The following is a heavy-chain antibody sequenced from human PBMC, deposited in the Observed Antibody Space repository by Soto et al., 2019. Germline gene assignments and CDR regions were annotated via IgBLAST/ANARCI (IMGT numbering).Heavy chain of an antibody. D-gene: IGHD3-16*02. V-gene: IGHV3-53*01. Sequence: EVQLVESGGGLIQPGGSLRLSCAASGFTVSSNYMSWVRQAPGKGLEWVSVIYSGGSTYYADSVKGRFTISSDNSKNTLYLQMNSLRAEDTAVYYCARDVLWNLRYDYVWGSYRSHPYGMDVWGQGTTVTVSS. CDR1: GFTVSSNY. CDR2: IYSGGST. J-gene: IGHJ6*02. CDR3: ARDVLWNLRYDYVWGSYRSHPYGMDV.